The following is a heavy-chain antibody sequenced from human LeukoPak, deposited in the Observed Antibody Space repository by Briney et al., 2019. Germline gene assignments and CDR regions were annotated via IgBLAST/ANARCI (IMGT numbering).Heavy chain of an antibody. D-gene: IGHD3-22*01. J-gene: IGHJ4*02. CDR3: ARGGIVVPYFDY. Sequence: SVKVSCKASGGTFSSYAISWVRQAPGQGLEWMGRIIPILGIANYAQKFQGRVTITADKSTSTAYMELSSLRSEDTAVYYCARGGIVVPYFDYWGQGTLVTVSS. CDR1: GGTFSSYA. CDR2: IIPILGIA. V-gene: IGHV1-69*04.